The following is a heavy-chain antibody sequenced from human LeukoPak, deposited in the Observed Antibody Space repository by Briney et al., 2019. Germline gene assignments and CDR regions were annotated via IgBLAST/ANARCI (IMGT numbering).Heavy chain of an antibody. CDR2: IRAYNGNT. CDR3: ARDYYDSSGYINPIYYAFDI. CDR1: GYTFTSYG. D-gene: IGHD3-22*01. Sequence: ASVKVSCKASGYTFTSYGISWVGQAPGQGVEWMGWIRAYNGNTNYPQTLRGRVTITTHTSTITAYMELRSLRSDDTAVYYCARDYYDSSGYINPIYYAFDIWAQGTMVTVSS. V-gene: IGHV1-18*01. J-gene: IGHJ3*02.